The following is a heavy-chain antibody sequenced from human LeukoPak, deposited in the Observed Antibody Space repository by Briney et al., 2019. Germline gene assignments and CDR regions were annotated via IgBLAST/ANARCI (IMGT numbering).Heavy chain of an antibody. V-gene: IGHV3-33*01. CDR1: GFTFSSYG. CDR3: ARDCGGDCYLDY. D-gene: IGHD2-21*02. J-gene: IGHJ4*02. CDR2: IWYDGSNK. Sequence: GGSLRLSCAASGFTFSSYGMHWVRQAPGKGLEWVAVIWYDGSNKYYADSVKGRFTISRDNSKNTLYLQMNSLRAEDTAVYYCARDCGGDCYLDYWGQGTLVTVSS.